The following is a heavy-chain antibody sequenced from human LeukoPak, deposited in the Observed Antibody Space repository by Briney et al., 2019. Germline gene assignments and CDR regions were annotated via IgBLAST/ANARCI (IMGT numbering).Heavy chain of an antibody. CDR3: AKDIGPLTYHYDTSGYSGAFDY. D-gene: IGHD3-22*01. J-gene: IGHJ4*02. Sequence: GGSLRLSCAASGFTFSSYWMHWVRQAPGKGLVWVSRINTDRSSTNYADSVKGRFTISRDNAKNTVYLQMNSLKAEDTALYYCAKDIGPLTYHYDTSGYSGAFDYWGQGTLVTVSS. V-gene: IGHV3-74*01. CDR1: GFTFSSYW. CDR2: INTDRSST.